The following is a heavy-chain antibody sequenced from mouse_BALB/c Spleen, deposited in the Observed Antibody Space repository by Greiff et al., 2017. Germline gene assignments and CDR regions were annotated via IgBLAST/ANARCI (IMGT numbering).Heavy chain of an antibody. CDR2: IDPETGGT. Sequence: VQLQQSGAELVRPGASVTLSCKASGYTFTDYEMHWVKQTPVHGLEWIGAIDPETGGTAYNQKFKGKATLTADKSSSTAYMELRSLTSEDSAVYYCTGDRYAYWGQGTLVTVSA. D-gene: IGHD2-14*01. J-gene: IGHJ3*01. V-gene: IGHV1-15*01. CDR3: TGDRYAY. CDR1: GYTFTDYE.